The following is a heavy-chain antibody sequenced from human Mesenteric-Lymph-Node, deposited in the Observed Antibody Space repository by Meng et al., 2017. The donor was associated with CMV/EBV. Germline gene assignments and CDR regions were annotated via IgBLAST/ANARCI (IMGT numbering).Heavy chain of an antibody. V-gene: IGHV1-2*02. J-gene: IGHJ5*02. CDR1: GYTFTSYC. CDR3: VRRFEKGLSGKEPWFDP. Sequence: ASVKVSCKASGYTFTSYCVSWVRQAPGEGLEWMGWINPNSGDTSYAPQFQGRISMTSDTTITTTYIQLSGLRSDDTAIYYCVRRFEKGLSGKEPWFDPWGPGTLVTVSS. CDR2: INPNSGDT. D-gene: IGHD1-20*01.